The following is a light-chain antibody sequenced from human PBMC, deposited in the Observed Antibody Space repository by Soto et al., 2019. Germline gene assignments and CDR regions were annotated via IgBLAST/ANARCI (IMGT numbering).Light chain of an antibody. Sequence: EIVLTQSPGSLSLSPGERATLSCRASQSFTNNFLAWYQQKPGQAPRLLIYGASSRATGTPDRFSGSGSGTDFTLTISRLEPEDFGVYYCQQYGSSFGPGTRVDIK. V-gene: IGKV3-20*01. J-gene: IGKJ3*01. CDR1: QSFTNNF. CDR2: GAS. CDR3: QQYGSS.